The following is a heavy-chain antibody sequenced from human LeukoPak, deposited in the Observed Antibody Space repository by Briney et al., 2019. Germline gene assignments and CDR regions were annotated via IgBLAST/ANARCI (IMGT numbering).Heavy chain of an antibody. CDR3: ATGLRFLEWLLTPFDY. J-gene: IGHJ4*02. D-gene: IGHD3-3*01. CDR1: GYTFTSYA. V-gene: IGHV1-3*01. CDR2: INAGNGNT. Sequence: ASVKVSCKASGYTFTSYAMHWVRQAPGQRLEWMGWINAGNGNTKYSQKFQGRVTITRDTSASTAYMELSSLRSEDTAVYYCATGLRFLEWLLTPFDYWGQGTLVTVSS.